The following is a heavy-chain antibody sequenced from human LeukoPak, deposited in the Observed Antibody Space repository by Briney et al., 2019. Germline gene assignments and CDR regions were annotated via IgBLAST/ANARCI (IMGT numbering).Heavy chain of an antibody. J-gene: IGHJ4*02. CDR1: GGTFSSYA. CDR2: IIPIFGTA. V-gene: IGHV1-69*13. D-gene: IGHD3-10*01. Sequence: GASVTVSCKASGGTFSSYAISWVRQAPGQGLEWMGGIIPIFGTANYAQKFQGRVTITADESTSTAYMELSSLRSEDTAVYYCARESHLGVRGFDYWGQGTLVTVSS. CDR3: ARESHLGVRGFDY.